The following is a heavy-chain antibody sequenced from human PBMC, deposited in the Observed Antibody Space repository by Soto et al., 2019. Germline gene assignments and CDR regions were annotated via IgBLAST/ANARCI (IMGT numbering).Heavy chain of an antibody. Sequence: GASVKVSCKASGYTFTSYGISWVRQAPGQGLEWMGWISAYNGNTNYAQKLQGRVTMTTDTSTSTAYMELRSLRSDDTAVYYCARVDIVVVPAAIYGGYFDYWGQGTLVTVSS. CDR1: GYTFTSYG. CDR3: ARVDIVVVPAAIYGGYFDY. J-gene: IGHJ4*02. CDR2: ISAYNGNT. V-gene: IGHV1-18*01. D-gene: IGHD2-2*02.